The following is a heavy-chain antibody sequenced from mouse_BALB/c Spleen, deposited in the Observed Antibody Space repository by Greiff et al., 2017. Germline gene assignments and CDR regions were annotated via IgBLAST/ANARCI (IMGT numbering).Heavy chain of an antibody. CDR2: INPSTGYT. J-gene: IGHJ4*01. CDR3: ARWSLLRLRGYAMDY. V-gene: IGHV1-7*01. Sequence: VQLQQSGAELAKPGASVKMSCKASGYTFTSYWMHWVNQRPGQGLEWIGYINPSTGYTEYNQKFKDKATLTADKSSSTAYMQLSSLTSEDSAVYYCARWSLLRLRGYAMDYWGQGTSVTVSS. CDR1: GYTFTSYW. D-gene: IGHD1-2*01.